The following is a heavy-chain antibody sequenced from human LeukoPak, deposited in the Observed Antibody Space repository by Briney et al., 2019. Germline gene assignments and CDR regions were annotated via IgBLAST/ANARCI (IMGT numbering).Heavy chain of an antibody. CDR1: GFTFSSYA. CDR3: ANDLFPGYSYGRPNSY. J-gene: IGHJ4*02. V-gene: IGHV3-23*01. Sequence: GGSLRLSCAASGFTFSSYAMSWVRQAPGKGLEWVSAISGSGGSTYYADSVKGRFTISRDNSKNTLYLQMSSLRAEDTAVYSCANDLFPGYSYGRPNSYWGQGTLVTVSS. CDR2: ISGSGGST. D-gene: IGHD5-18*01.